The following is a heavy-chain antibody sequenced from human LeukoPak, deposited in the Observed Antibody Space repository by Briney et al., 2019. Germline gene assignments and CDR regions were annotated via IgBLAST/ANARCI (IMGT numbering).Heavy chain of an antibody. D-gene: IGHD1-1*01. CDR1: GFTFSSYS. J-gene: IGHJ3*02. CDR2: ISSSSSTI. CDR3: ARDAGGRAFDI. Sequence: GGSLRLSCAASGFTFSSYSMNWVRQAPGKGLEWVSYISSSSSTIYYADSVKGRFTISRDNAKNSLYLQMNSLRAEDTAVYYCARDAGGRAFDIWGQGTMVTVSS. V-gene: IGHV3-48*01.